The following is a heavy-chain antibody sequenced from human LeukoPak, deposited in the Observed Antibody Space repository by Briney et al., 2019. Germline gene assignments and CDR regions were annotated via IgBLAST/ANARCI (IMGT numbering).Heavy chain of an antibody. J-gene: IGHJ2*01. D-gene: IGHD3-10*01. Sequence: PGRSLRLSWAASGFTFSSYGMHWVRQAPAKGLEWVAVISYDGSNKYYADSVKGRFTISRDNSKNTLYLQMNSLRAEDTAVYYCAKGTYYYGSTESTGSWYFDLWGRGTLVTVSS. CDR1: GFTFSSYG. CDR3: AKGTYYYGSTESTGSWYFDL. V-gene: IGHV3-30*18. CDR2: ISYDGSNK.